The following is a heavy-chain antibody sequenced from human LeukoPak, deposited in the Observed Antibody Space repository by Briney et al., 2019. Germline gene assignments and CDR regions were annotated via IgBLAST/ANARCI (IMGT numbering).Heavy chain of an antibody. CDR3: ARSGDYDSSGYYWGNYYYYYMDV. V-gene: IGHV4-38-2*02. Sequence: SETLSLTCTVSGYSISSGYYWGWIRQPPGKGLEWIGSIYHSGSTYYNPSLKSRVTISVDTSKNQFSLKLSSVTAADTAVYYCARSGDYDSSGYYWGNYYYYYMDVWGKGTTVTVSS. CDR1: GYSISSGYY. J-gene: IGHJ6*03. CDR2: IYHSGST. D-gene: IGHD3-22*01.